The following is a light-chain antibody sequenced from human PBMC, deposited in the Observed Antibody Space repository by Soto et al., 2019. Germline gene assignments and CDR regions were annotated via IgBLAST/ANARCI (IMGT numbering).Light chain of an antibody. CDR2: GNS. CDR3: QSYDSSLSGHYV. J-gene: IGLJ1*01. Sequence: QSVLTQPPSVSGAPGQRATISCTGSSSNIGAGYDVHWYQQLPGTAPKFLIYGNSNRPSGVPDRFSGSKSGTSASLAITGLQAEDEADYYCQSYDSSLSGHYVFGTGTKVTVL. CDR1: SSNIGAGYD. V-gene: IGLV1-40*01.